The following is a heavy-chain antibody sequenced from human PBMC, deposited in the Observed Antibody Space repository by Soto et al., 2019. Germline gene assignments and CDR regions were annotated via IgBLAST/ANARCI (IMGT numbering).Heavy chain of an antibody. J-gene: IGHJ5*02. D-gene: IGHD3-9*01. V-gene: IGHV3-33*01. Sequence: QVQLVESGGGVVQPGRSLRLSCAASGFTFSSYGMHWVRQAPGKGLEWVAVIWYDGSNKYYADSVKGRFTISRDNSKNTLYLQMNSLRAEDTAVYYCARVWDDILTGYYTNWFDPWGQGTLVTVCS. CDR2: IWYDGSNK. CDR1: GFTFSSYG. CDR3: ARVWDDILTGYYTNWFDP.